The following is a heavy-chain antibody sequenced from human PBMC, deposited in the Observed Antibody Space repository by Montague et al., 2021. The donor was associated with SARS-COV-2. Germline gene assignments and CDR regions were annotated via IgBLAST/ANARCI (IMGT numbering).Heavy chain of an antibody. CDR2: IYYSGST. CDR1: GGSISSYY. J-gene: IGHJ6*02. D-gene: IGHD2-8*02. Sequence: SETLSLTCTVSGGSISSYYWSWIRQPPGKGLEWIGCIYYSGSTNYNPSLKSRVTISVDTSKNQFSLKLSSVTAADTAVYYCARDLVAGGMDVWGQGTTVTVSS. V-gene: IGHV4-59*01. CDR3: ARDLVAGGMDV.